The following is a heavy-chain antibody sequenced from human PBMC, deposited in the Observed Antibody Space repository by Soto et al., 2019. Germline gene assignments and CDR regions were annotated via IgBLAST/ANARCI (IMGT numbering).Heavy chain of an antibody. V-gene: IGHV1-18*01. D-gene: IGHD3-3*01. CDR3: ARGSAITIFGVVQVHFDY. CDR2: ISAYNGNT. J-gene: IGHJ4*02. CDR1: GYTFTSYG. Sequence: ASVKVSCKASGYTFTSYGISWVRQAPGQGLEWMGWISAYNGNTNYAQKLQGRVTMTTDTSTSTACMELRSLRSDDTAVYYCARGSAITIFGVVQVHFDYWGQGTLVTVSS.